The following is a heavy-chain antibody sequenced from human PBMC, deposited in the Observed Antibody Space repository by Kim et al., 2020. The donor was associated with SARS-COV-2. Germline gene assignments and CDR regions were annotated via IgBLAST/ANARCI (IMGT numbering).Heavy chain of an antibody. D-gene: IGHD6-19*01. V-gene: IGHV3-30*07. J-gene: IGHJ4*02. CDR3: AREKDSSGWYRDKNFDY. Sequence: VKGRFTISRDNSKNTLYLQRNSLRAEDTAVYYCAREKDSSGWYRDKNFDYWGQGTLVTVSS.